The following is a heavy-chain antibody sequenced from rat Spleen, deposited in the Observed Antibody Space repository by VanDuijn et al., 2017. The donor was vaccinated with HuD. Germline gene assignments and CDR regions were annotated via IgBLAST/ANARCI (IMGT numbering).Heavy chain of an antibody. J-gene: IGHJ3*01. D-gene: IGHD1-11*01. CDR2: ISTDGGHT. Sequence: EVQLVESGGGLVQPGRSMKVSCAASGFTFSNYYMTWVGQAPTKGLEGVASISTDGGHTYYRDSVKGRFTISRDKAKSTHYLQMDSLRSEDTATYYCAIHGGLRNWFDSWGQGTLVTVSS. V-gene: IGHV5-25*01. CDR3: AIHGGLRNWFDS. CDR1: GFTFSNYY.